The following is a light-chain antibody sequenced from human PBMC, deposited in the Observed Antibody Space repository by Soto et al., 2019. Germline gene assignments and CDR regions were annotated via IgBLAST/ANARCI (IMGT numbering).Light chain of an antibody. V-gene: IGKV3-20*01. CDR3: QQYSQSVT. CDR1: ENIRSSH. CDR2: NTS. J-gene: IGKJ4*01. Sequence: EIVLTQSPGTLSLSQGERATLSCRASENIRSSHLAWYQQKPGQAPRLLIYNTSRRQSGIPDRFSGSGSGTYFILTISRLEPEDFAVYYCQQYSQSVTFGGGTKVEMK.